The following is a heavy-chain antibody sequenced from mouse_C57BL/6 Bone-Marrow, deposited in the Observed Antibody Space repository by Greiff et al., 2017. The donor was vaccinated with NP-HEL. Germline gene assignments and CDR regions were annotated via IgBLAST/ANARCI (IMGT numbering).Heavy chain of an antibody. V-gene: IGHV1-64*01. D-gene: IGHD4-1*01. Sequence: QVQLKKNGTKKVKNEASVKLSCKASGYTFTSYWMHWVKQRPGQGLEWIGMIHPNSGSTTYNEKFKSKATLTVDKSSSTAYMQLSSLTSEDSAVYYCARTGTDYWGQGTTLTVSS. CDR1: GYTFTSYW. CDR3: ARTGTDY. J-gene: IGHJ2*01. CDR2: IHPNSGST.